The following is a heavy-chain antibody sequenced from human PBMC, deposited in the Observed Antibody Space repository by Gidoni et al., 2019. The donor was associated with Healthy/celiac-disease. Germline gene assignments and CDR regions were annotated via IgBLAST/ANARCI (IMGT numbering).Heavy chain of an antibody. CDR2: ISGIAGST. CDR1: GFTFSRYA. V-gene: IGHV3-23*04. Sequence: EVQLVESGGGWVQPGWSLRLPCADSGFTFSRYAMSWVRKAQGKGLECVSAISGIAGSTYYADSVQGRFTITRDTSKNPLYLQMNSLSAEDTAVYYCAKGSEYYYDSSGYYSPDDSFDICGQGTMVTVSS. D-gene: IGHD3-22*01. J-gene: IGHJ3*02. CDR3: AKGSEYYYDSSGYYSPDDSFDI.